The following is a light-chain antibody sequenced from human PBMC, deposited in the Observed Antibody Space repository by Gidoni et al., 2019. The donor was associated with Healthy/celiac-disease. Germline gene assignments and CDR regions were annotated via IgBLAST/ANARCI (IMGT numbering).Light chain of an antibody. J-gene: IGKJ4*01. CDR1: QSVSSY. V-gene: IGKV3-11*01. CDR3: QQRSNWPLT. Sequence: EIVLTPSPATLSLSPGERATLSCRASQSVSSYLAWYQQKPGQAPRLLIYDASNRATGIPARFSGSGSGTSFTLTISSLEPEDFAVYYCQQRSNWPLTFGGXTKVEIK. CDR2: DAS.